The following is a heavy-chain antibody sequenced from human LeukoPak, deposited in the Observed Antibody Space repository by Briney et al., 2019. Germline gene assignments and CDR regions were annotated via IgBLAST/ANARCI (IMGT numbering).Heavy chain of an antibody. CDR2: IKQDGSEK. Sequence: GGSLRLSCAASGFTFSSYWMSWVRQAPGKGLEWVANIKQDGSEKYYVDSVKGRFTISRDNAKNSLYLQMNSLRAEDTAVYYCARGNHKLLWFRELLPNLVYWGQGTLVTVSS. J-gene: IGHJ4*02. D-gene: IGHD3-10*01. CDR1: GFTFSSYW. CDR3: ARGNHKLLWFRELLPNLVY. V-gene: IGHV3-7*01.